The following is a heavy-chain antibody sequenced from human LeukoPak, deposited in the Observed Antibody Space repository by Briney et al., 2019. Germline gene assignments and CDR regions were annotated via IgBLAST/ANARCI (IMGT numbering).Heavy chain of an antibody. CDR1: GFTFSSAG. J-gene: IGHJ5*02. Sequence: GGTLRLSCAASGFTFSSAGMTWVRQAPEKGLEWVSGISGSGGSTYYADSVKGRFTISRDNFKDTLYLQMNSLRAEDTAVYYCVKDSDELIAAVYNWFDPWGQGTQVTVSS. CDR3: VKDSDELIAAVYNWFDP. CDR2: ISGSGGST. V-gene: IGHV3-23*01. D-gene: IGHD6-13*01.